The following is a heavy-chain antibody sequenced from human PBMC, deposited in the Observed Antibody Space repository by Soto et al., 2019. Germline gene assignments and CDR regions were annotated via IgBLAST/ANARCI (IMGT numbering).Heavy chain of an antibody. Sequence: ASVKVSCKASGYTFTSYYMHWVRQAPGQGLEWMGIINPSGGSTSYAQKFQGRVTMTRDTSTSTVYMELSSLRSEDTAVYYCARDRECGGGSCYSVGAFDIWGQGTMVTVSS. CDR3: ARDRECGGGSCYSVGAFDI. V-gene: IGHV1-46*01. J-gene: IGHJ3*02. CDR2: INPSGGST. D-gene: IGHD2-15*01. CDR1: GYTFTSYY.